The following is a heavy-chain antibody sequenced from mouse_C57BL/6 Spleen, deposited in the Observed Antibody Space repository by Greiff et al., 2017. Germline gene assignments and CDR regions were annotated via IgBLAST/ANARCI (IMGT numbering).Heavy chain of an antibody. V-gene: IGHV1-80*01. CDR2: IYPGDGDT. J-gene: IGHJ2*01. D-gene: IGHD2-5*01. Sequence: QVQLKESGAELVKPGASVKISCKASGYAFSSYWMNWVKQRPGKGLEWIGQIYPGDGDTNYNGKFKGKATLTADKSSSTAYMQLNSLTSEDSAVYYCARPAYYSNYGYFDYWGQGTTLTVAS. CDR3: ARPAYYSNYGYFDY. CDR1: GYAFSSYW.